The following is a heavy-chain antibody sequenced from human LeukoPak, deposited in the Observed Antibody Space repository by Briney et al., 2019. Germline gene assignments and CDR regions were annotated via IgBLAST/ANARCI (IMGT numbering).Heavy chain of an antibody. CDR3: ATVYYDYVWGSYRFDY. CDR2: IYYSGST. D-gene: IGHD3-16*02. J-gene: IGHJ4*02. V-gene: IGHV4-39*01. Sequence: SETLSLTCTVSGGSISSSSYYWGWIRQPPGKGLEWIGSIYYSGSTYYNPSLKSRVTISVDTSKNQFSLKLSSVSAADTAVYYCATVYYDYVWGSYRFDYWGQGTLVTVSS. CDR1: GGSISSSSYY.